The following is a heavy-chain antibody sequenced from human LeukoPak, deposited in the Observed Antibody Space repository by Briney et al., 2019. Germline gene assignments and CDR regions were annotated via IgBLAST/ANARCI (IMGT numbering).Heavy chain of an antibody. J-gene: IGHJ6*04. CDR1: GGSLRSDVCN. Sequence: SETLSLTCGVSGGSLRSDVCNWSWIRQPPGKGLEWIGSIYYSGSTKYNPSLKSRGTISLDTSKNQFSLILSSVTAADTAVYYCARDRLIVDLWGGMDVWGKGTTVIVSS. D-gene: IGHD1-26*01. CDR2: IYYSGST. CDR3: ARDRLIVDLWGGMDV. V-gene: IGHV4-61*08.